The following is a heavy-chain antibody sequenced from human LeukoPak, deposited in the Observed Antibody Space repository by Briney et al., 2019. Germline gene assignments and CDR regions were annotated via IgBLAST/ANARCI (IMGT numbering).Heavy chain of an antibody. CDR1: GGSISSSSYY. Sequence: AETLSLTCTLSGGSISSSSYYWGWIRQPPGKGREWIGWIYYSGSTYYNPSFKSRVFISVRTCKNQFSLKLSSVTAADTAVYYCARDDYCDSSGYYGIDYWGQGTLVTVSS. J-gene: IGHJ4*02. CDR2: IYYSGST. CDR3: ARDDYCDSSGYYGIDY. V-gene: IGHV4-39*02. D-gene: IGHD3-22*01.